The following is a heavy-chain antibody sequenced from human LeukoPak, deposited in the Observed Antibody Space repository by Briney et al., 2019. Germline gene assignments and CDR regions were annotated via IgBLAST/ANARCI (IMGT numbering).Heavy chain of an antibody. J-gene: IGHJ5*02. CDR3: ATRITSYNWFDP. Sequence: ASVKVSCKASGYTFTSYGISWVRQAPGKGLEWMGGFDPEDGETIYAQKFQGRVTMTEDTSTDTAYMELSSLRSEDTAVYYCATRITSYNWFDPWGQGTLVTVSS. CDR2: FDPEDGET. D-gene: IGHD2-15*01. CDR1: GYTFTSYG. V-gene: IGHV1-24*01.